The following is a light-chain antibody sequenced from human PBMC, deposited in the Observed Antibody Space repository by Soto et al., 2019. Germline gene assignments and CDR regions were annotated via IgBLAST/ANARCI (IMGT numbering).Light chain of an antibody. CDR2: GAS. Sequence: EIVLTQSPATLSLSPGERATLSCRASQSVSTNYLAWYQQRPGQPPRLLIFGASYRATGIPDRFSGSGSGTDFTLTISRLEPEDFAVYYCQHYSSSPPEFTFGPGTKVDSK. CDR1: QSVSTNY. CDR3: QHYSSSPPEFT. J-gene: IGKJ3*01. V-gene: IGKV3-20*01.